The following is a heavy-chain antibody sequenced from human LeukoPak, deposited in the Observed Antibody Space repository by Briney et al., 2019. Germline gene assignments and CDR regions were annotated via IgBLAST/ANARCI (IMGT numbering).Heavy chain of an antibody. Sequence: GSSVKVSCKASGGTFSSYAISWVRQAPGQGLEWMGGIIPIFGTANYAQKFQGRVTSTTDESTSTAYMELSSLRSEDTAVYYCGRSYYYYYYMDVWGKGTTVTVSS. J-gene: IGHJ6*03. CDR3: GRSYYYYYYMDV. V-gene: IGHV1-69*05. CDR1: GGTFSSYA. CDR2: IIPIFGTA.